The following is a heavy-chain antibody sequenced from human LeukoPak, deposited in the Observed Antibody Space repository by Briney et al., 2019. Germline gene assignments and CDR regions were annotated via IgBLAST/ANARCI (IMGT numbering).Heavy chain of an antibody. CDR1: GYRFTSYW. Sequence: GESLKISCKGSGYRFTSYWIGWVRPMPGKGLEWMGIIYPGDSDTRYSPSFQGQVTISADKSISTAYLRWSSLKASDTAMYYCARRVAVAGILDYWGQGTLVTVSS. J-gene: IGHJ4*02. CDR3: ARRVAVAGILDY. CDR2: IYPGDSDT. V-gene: IGHV5-51*01. D-gene: IGHD6-19*01.